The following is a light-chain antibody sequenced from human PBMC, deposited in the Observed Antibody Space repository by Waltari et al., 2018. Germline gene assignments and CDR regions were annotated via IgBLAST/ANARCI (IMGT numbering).Light chain of an antibody. CDR3: SSYTSSNTYYV. Sequence: QSALTQPASVSGSPGQSITISCTGTSSDVGGYNYVSWYQHHPGNAPKLMIYEVSNRPSGVSTRFSGSKSVNKASLTISGLQAEDEADYHCSSYTSSNTYYVFGTGTKVTVL. J-gene: IGLJ1*01. V-gene: IGLV2-14*01. CDR2: EVS. CDR1: SSDVGGYNY.